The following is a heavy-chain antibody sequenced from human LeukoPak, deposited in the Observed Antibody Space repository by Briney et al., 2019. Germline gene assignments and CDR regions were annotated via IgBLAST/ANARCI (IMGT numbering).Heavy chain of an antibody. CDR3: ARDRRIRDCSTTSCRAPAS. D-gene: IGHD2-2*01. J-gene: IGHJ5*02. V-gene: IGHV1-18*01. CDR1: GYTFTSYG. CDR2: ISAYNGNT. Sequence: GASVKVSCKASGYTFTSYGINWVRQAPGQGLEWMGWISAYNGNTNYAQKFQGRVTMTTDTSTSTAYMELRSLRSDDTAVYYCARDRRIRDCSTTSCRAPASWGQGTLVTVSS.